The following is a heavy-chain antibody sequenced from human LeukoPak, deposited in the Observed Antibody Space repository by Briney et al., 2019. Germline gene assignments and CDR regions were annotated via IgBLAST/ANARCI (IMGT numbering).Heavy chain of an antibody. Sequence: ASVKVSCKASGYTFTSYYMHWVRQAPGQGLEWMGLINPSGGSTSYAQKFQGRVTMTRDTSTSTVYMELSSLRSEDTAVYYCARDVTYYYDSSGYFDYWGQGTLVTVSS. V-gene: IGHV1-46*01. J-gene: IGHJ4*02. CDR3: ARDVTYYYDSSGYFDY. CDR2: INPSGGST. CDR1: GYTFTSYY. D-gene: IGHD3-22*01.